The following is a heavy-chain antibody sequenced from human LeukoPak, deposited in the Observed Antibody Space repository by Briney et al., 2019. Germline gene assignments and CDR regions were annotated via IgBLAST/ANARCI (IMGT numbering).Heavy chain of an antibody. CDR2: ISSGGSTI. CDR3: ARGGRDYDSSGYYDY. CDR1: GFTFSDYY. J-gene: IGHJ4*02. Sequence: GGSLRLSCAASGFTFSDYYMSWIRQAPEKGLEWVSYISSGGSTIYYADSVKGRFTISRDNAKNSLYLQMNSLRAEDTAVYYCARGGRDYDSSGYYDYWGQGTLVTVSS. V-gene: IGHV3-11*01. D-gene: IGHD3-22*01.